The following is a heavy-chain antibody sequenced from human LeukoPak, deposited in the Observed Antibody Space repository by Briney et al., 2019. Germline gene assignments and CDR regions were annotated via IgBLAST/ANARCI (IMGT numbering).Heavy chain of an antibody. CDR2: MNPNSGNT. V-gene: IGHV1-8*01. Sequence: GASVKVSCKASGYTFTSYDINWVRQAPGQGLEWMGWMNPNSGNTGYAQKFQGRVTMTRDTSISTAYMELSSLRSEDTAVYYCARATTVGTYFLDYWGQGTLVTVSS. CDR3: ARATTVGTYFLDY. J-gene: IGHJ4*02. D-gene: IGHD4-23*01. CDR1: GYTFTSYD.